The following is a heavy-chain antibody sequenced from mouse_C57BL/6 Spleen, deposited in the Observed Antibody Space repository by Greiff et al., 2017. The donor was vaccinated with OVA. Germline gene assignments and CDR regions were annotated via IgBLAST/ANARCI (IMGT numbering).Heavy chain of an antibody. D-gene: IGHD1-1*01. Sequence: QVQLQQSGAELARPGASVKMSCKASGYTFTSYTMHWVKQRPGQGLEWIGYINPSSGYTKYNQKFKDKATLTADKSSSTAYMQLSSLTSEDSAVYYCNYGSSYRFDYWGQGTTLTVSS. CDR2: INPSSGYT. V-gene: IGHV1-4*01. CDR3: NYGSSYRFDY. CDR1: GYTFTSYT. J-gene: IGHJ2*01.